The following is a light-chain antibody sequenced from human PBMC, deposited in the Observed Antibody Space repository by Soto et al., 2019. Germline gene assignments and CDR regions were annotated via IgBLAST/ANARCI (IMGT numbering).Light chain of an antibody. CDR3: QHYNNWPPWT. CDR1: QSVIRY. Sequence: EIVLTQSPATLSLSPMEIAAPSVMGSQSVIRYLAWYQQRPGQAPRLLIYGASTRVTGVPARFSGSGSGTEFILIISSLQSEDFAVYYCQHYNNWPPWTFGQGTKVDIK. V-gene: IGKV3-15*01. J-gene: IGKJ1*01. CDR2: GAS.